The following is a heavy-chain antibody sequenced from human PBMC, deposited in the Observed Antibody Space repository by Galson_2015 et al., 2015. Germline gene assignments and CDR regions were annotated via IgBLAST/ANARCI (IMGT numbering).Heavy chain of an antibody. Sequence: SLRLSCAASGFTFRNYGMHWVRQAPGKGLEWVTVIWYDGSNKYYADSVKGRFTISRDNSKNTLCLQMNSLRAEDTAVYYCASLYCSGGNCYDAFDIWGQGTMVTVSS. CDR2: IWYDGSNK. V-gene: IGHV3-33*01. CDR1: GFTFRNYG. J-gene: IGHJ3*02. D-gene: IGHD2-15*01. CDR3: ASLYCSGGNCYDAFDI.